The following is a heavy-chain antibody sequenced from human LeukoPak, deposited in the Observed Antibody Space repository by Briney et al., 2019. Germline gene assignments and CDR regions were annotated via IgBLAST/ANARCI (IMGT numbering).Heavy chain of an antibody. V-gene: IGHV4-4*07. Sequence: SSETLSLTCTVSGGSISNYYWSWIRQPAGKGLEWIGRIYTSGSTNYNPSLKSRVTMSVDTSKNQFSLKLSSVTAADTAVYYCASDFREDSSGWYTHDYWGQGTLVTVSS. CDR2: IYTSGST. D-gene: IGHD6-19*01. J-gene: IGHJ4*02. CDR1: GGSISNYY. CDR3: ASDFREDSSGWYTHDY.